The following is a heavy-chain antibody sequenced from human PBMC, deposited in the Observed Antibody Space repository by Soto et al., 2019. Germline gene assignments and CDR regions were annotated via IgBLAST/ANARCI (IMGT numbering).Heavy chain of an antibody. CDR1: GFTFSSYS. CDR2: ISSSSSYI. CDR3: ARDSVSSWYHWFDP. D-gene: IGHD6-13*01. J-gene: IGHJ5*02. Sequence: SGGSLRLSCAASGFTFSSYSMNWVRQAPGKGLEWVSSISSSSSYIYYADSVKGRFTISRDNAKNSLYLQMNSLRAEDTAVYYCARDSVSSWYHWFDPWGQGTLVTVSS. V-gene: IGHV3-21*01.